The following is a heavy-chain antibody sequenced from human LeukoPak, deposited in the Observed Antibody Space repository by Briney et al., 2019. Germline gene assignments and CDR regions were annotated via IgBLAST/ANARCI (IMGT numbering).Heavy chain of an antibody. CDR3: AREDIVVVPAAYSWYNWFDP. Sequence: SETLSLTCTVSGGSISRGSYYWSWIRQPAGKGLEWIGRIYTSGSTNYNPSLKSRVTISVDTSKNQFSLKLSSVTAADTAVYYCAREDIVVVPAAYSWYNWFDPWGQGTLVTVS. D-gene: IGHD2-2*01. V-gene: IGHV4-61*02. CDR1: GGSISRGSYY. CDR2: IYTSGST. J-gene: IGHJ5*02.